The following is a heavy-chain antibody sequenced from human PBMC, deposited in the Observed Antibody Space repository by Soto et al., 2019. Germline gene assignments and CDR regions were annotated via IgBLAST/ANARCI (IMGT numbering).Heavy chain of an antibody. Sequence: LRLSCAASGFTFSSYSMNWVRQAPGKGLEWISYISSSSTTIYYADSVKGRFTISRDNAKNSLFLQMNSLRDEDTAVYYCARDPTLSYCSSTSCYDYYGMDVWGQGTTVTVSS. CDR3: ARDPTLSYCSSTSCYDYYGMDV. CDR2: ISSSSTTI. CDR1: GFTFSSYS. V-gene: IGHV3-48*02. J-gene: IGHJ6*02. D-gene: IGHD2-2*01.